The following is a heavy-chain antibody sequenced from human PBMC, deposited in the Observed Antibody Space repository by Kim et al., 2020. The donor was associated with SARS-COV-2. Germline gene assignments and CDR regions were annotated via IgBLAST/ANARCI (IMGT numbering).Heavy chain of an antibody. CDR1: VGSISSSSYY. J-gene: IGHJ4*02. V-gene: IGHV4-39*01. Sequence: SETLSLTCTVSVGSISSSSYYWGWIRQPPGKGLEWIGSIYYSGSTYYNPSLKSRVTISVDTSKNQFSLKLSSVTAADTAVYYCARHGRSGGSYLDYWGQGTLVTVSS. D-gene: IGHD2-15*01. CDR3: ARHGRSGGSYLDY. CDR2: IYYSGST.